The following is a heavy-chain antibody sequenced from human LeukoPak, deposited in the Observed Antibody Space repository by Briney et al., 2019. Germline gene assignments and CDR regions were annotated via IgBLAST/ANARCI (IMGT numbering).Heavy chain of an antibody. V-gene: IGHV1-2*02. CDR2: LNPNTLVT. CDR3: ARKDGGRDGMDV. J-gene: IGHJ6*02. Sequence: GASVKVSCRASGYTFTDYYMHWVRQAPGQGLEWMGWLNPNTLVTNYAQHFQGRVSMTWDTSISTGYMDLHSLTSDDTVVYYCARKDGGRDGMDVWGQGTTVTVSS. D-gene: IGHD4-23*01. CDR1: GYTFTDYY.